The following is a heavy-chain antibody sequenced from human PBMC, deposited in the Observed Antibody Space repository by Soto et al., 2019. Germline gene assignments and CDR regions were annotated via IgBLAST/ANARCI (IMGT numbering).Heavy chain of an antibody. CDR3: ARGGMVTQGIDYYGLDV. J-gene: IGHJ6*02. Sequence: EVQLVESGGGLVKPGGSLRLSCVASGFSFSSYSMNWVRQTPGKGLEWVSSISSSHIYFADPVKGRFTISRDNAKKSLNLQMNSLRAEDTAVYYCARGGMVTQGIDYYGLDVWGRGTTVTVS. D-gene: IGHD2-21*02. CDR1: GFSFSSYS. V-gene: IGHV3-21*01. CDR2: ISSSHI.